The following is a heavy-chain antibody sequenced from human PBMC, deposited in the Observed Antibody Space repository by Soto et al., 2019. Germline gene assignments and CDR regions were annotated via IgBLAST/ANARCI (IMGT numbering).Heavy chain of an antibody. Sequence: SETLSLTCTVSGGSISSSSYYWGWIRQPPGKGLEWIGSIYYSGSTYYNPSLKSRVTISVDTSKNQFSLKLSSVTAADTAVYYCASSDYGDTEVTLNFDYWGQGTLVTVSS. CDR1: GGSISSSSYY. V-gene: IGHV4-39*01. CDR2: IYYSGST. J-gene: IGHJ4*02. D-gene: IGHD4-17*01. CDR3: ASSDYGDTEVTLNFDY.